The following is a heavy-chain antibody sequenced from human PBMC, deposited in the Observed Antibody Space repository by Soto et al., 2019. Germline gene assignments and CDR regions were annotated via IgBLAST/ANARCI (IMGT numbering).Heavy chain of an antibody. J-gene: IGHJ6*02. Sequence: QVQVVQSGAEVKKPGSSVKVSCKVSGGIFTNNAISWVRQAPGQGLEWLGGVIPLFDTAYYAQIFRGRVRISADRATTTAYMEMSGLTSADTAVYFCATGGHNDGYNFYHGMDVWGQGTTVTVS. V-gene: IGHV1-69*01. CDR1: GGIFTNNA. CDR2: VIPLFDTA. CDR3: ATGGHNDGYNFYHGMDV. D-gene: IGHD3-16*01.